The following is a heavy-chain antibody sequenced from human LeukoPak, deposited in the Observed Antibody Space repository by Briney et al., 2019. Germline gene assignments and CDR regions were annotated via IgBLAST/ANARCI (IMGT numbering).Heavy chain of an antibody. CDR1: GFTFSSYE. J-gene: IGHJ4*02. V-gene: IGHV3-48*03. CDR3: ARVTVAESVDY. CDR2: ISSSGSTI. D-gene: IGHD1-14*01. Sequence: GGSLRLSCAASGFTFSSYEMNWVRQAPGKGLEWVPYISSSGSTIYYADSVKGRFTVSRDNAKNSLYLQMNSLRAEDTAVYYCARVTVAESVDYWGQGTLVTVSS.